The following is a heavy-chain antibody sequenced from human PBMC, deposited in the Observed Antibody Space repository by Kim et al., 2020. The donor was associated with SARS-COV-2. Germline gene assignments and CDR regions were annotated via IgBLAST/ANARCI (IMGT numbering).Heavy chain of an antibody. V-gene: IGHV1-2*06. CDR3: ARDLPPEVTIFGVVIREYYFDY. Sequence: SVKVSCKASGYTFTGYYMHWVRQAPGQGLEWMGRINPNSGGTNYAQKFQGRVTMTRDTSISTAYMELSRLRSDDTAVYYCARDLPPEVTIFGVVIREYYFDYWGQGTLVTVSS. CDR1: GYTFTGYY. D-gene: IGHD3-3*01. J-gene: IGHJ4*02. CDR2: INPNSGGT.